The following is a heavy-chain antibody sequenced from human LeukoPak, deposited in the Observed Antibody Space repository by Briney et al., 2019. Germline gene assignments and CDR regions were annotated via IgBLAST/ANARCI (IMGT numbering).Heavy chain of an antibody. V-gene: IGHV3-53*01. J-gene: IGHJ6*03. Sequence: GGSLRLSCAASGFTVSSNYMSWVRQAPGKGLEWVSVIYSGGSTYYADSVKGRFTISRDNSKNTLYLQMNSLRAEDTAVYYCARSGSGYPYYYYYMDVWGKGTTVTISS. CDR3: ARSGSGYPYYYYYMDV. D-gene: IGHD3-22*01. CDR1: GFTVSSNY. CDR2: IYSGGST.